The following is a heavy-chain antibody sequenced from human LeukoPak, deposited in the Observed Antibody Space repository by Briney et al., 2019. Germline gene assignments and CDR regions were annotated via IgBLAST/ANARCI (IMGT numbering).Heavy chain of an antibody. CDR1: GFTFGTYW. CDR3: AKDGGHDYGDYVYPDYYYYMDV. Sequence: GGSLRLSRGASGFTFGTYWMHWVRQAPGKGLVWVSGINSDGGTTTYADSVKGRFTISRDNSKNTLYLQMNSLRAEDTAVYYCAKDGGHDYGDYVYPDYYYYMDVWGKGTTVTISS. CDR2: INSDGGTT. D-gene: IGHD4-17*01. V-gene: IGHV3-74*01. J-gene: IGHJ6*03.